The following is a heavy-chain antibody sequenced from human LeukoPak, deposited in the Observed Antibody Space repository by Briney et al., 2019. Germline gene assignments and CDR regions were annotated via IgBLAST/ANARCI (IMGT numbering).Heavy chain of an antibody. Sequence: QPGGSLTLSCAASGLSFSSFAMSWVRQAPARGLEWLSSMKGTGETIYADSVRGRCTLFRDGSRKTVYLQLNNLRVEDTAVYYCARASWVSTADAVRWGQGTVVTVSS. CDR3: ARASWVSTADAVR. CDR2: MKGTGET. CDR1: GLSFSSFA. V-gene: IGHV3-23*01. D-gene: IGHD3-16*01. J-gene: IGHJ4*02.